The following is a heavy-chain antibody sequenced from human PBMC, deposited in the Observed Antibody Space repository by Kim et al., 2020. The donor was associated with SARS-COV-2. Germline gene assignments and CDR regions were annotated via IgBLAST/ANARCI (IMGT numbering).Heavy chain of an antibody. CDR3: ARVIVGGYSYGLDAFDI. CDR2: IYYSGST. V-gene: IGHV4-39*07. J-gene: IGHJ3*02. CDR1: GGSISSSSYY. Sequence: SETLSLTCTVSGGSISSSSYYWGWIRQPPGKGLEWIGSIYYSGSTYYNPSLKSRVTISVDTSKNQFSLKLSSVTAADTAVYYCARVIVGGYSYGLDAFDIWGQGTMVTVSS. D-gene: IGHD5-18*01.